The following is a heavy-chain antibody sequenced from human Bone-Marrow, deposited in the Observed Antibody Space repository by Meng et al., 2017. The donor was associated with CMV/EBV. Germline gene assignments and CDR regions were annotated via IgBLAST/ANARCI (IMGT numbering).Heavy chain of an antibody. CDR3: GRAPSGTLFGGVGGGGMDV. V-gene: IGHV1-2*02. J-gene: IGHJ6*02. Sequence: ASVKVSCKASGYTFTGHYLHWVRQAPGQGLEWMGWINPNSGGTNYAQKFQGRVTMTRDTSISTAYMELSRLRSDDMSVYYCGRAPSGTLFGGVGGGGMDVWGQGTTVTVSS. CDR2: INPNSGGT. CDR1: GYTFTGHY. D-gene: IGHD3-3*01.